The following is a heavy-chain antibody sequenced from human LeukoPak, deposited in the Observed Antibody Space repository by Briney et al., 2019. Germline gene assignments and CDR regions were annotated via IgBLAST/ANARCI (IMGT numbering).Heavy chain of an antibody. CDR3: ARLTYYYDSSGYYRHIDY. CDR1: GGSISSSSYY. Sequence: PSETLSLTCTVSGGSISSSSYYWGWIRQPPGKGLEWIGSIYYSGSTYYNPSLKSRVTISVDTSKNQFSPKLSSVTAADTAVYYCARLTYYYDSSGYYRHIDYWGQGTLVTVSS. D-gene: IGHD3-22*01. CDR2: IYYSGST. J-gene: IGHJ4*02. V-gene: IGHV4-39*01.